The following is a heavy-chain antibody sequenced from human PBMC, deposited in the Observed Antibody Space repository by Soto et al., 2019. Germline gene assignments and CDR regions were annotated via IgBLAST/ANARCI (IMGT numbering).Heavy chain of an antibody. Sequence: SETLSLTCTVSGGSISSYYWSWIRQPPGKGLEWIGYIYYSGSTNYNPSLKSRVTISVDTSKNQFSLKLSSVTAADTAVYYCARGRVRCTNGVCYSFPHLHYFDYWGQGTLVTVSS. D-gene: IGHD2-8*01. CDR3: ARGRVRCTNGVCYSFPHLHYFDY. CDR2: IYYSGST. CDR1: GGSISSYY. V-gene: IGHV4-59*12. J-gene: IGHJ4*02.